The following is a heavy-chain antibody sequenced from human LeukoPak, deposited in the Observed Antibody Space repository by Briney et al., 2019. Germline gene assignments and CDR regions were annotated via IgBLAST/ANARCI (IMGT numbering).Heavy chain of an antibody. CDR3: ARGVTAMGPYYYYGMDV. CDR1: GGSIYSYY. J-gene: IGHJ6*02. D-gene: IGHD5-18*01. CDR2: ISDSGTT. Sequence: SETLSLTCTVSGGSIYSYYWSWFREPPGMGLEWIGFISDSGTTNYNPSLKSRLTISVDTSKNQFSLKLTSVTAADTAVYYCARGVTAMGPYYYYGMDVWGQGTTVTVSS. V-gene: IGHV4-59*12.